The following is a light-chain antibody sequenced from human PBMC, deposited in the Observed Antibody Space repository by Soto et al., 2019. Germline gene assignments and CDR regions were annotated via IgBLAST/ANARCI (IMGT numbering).Light chain of an antibody. J-gene: IGKJ4*01. CDR1: AILLHKNGYTY. CDR3: MQPLEHCRT. Sequence: DLVEIQFPRVLSVTAGAAVYLSCMSIAILLHKNGYTYVDWYMQKPGQSPQLLIYLGSNRASGVPDRFSGSGSDTYFTLEISRVEADDVGVYYCMQPLEHCRTFARGTKVDIK. V-gene: IGKV2-28*01. CDR2: LGS.